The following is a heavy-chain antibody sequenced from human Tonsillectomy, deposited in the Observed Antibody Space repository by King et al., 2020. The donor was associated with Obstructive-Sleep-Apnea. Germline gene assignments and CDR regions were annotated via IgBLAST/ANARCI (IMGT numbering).Heavy chain of an antibody. D-gene: IGHD3-10*01. CDR3: ARDGLGYYYGSGSYLGHFDY. CDR1: GFTFSSYA. V-gene: IGHV3-30*04. CDR2: ISYDGSNK. Sequence: VQLVESGGGVVQPGRSLRLSCAASGFTFSSYAMHWVRQAPGKGLEWVAVISYDGSNKYYADSVKGRFTISRDNSKNTLYLQMNSLRAEDTAVYYCARDGLGYYYGSGSYLGHFDYWGQGTLVTVSS. J-gene: IGHJ4*02.